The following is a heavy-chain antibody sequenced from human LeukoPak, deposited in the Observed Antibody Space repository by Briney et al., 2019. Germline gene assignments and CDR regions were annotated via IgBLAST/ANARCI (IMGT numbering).Heavy chain of an antibody. J-gene: IGHJ4*02. D-gene: IGHD3-10*01. CDR2: ISSSSSYI. V-gene: IGHV3-21*01. CDR3: ASGLRSEVRGVTIDY. Sequence: KSGGSLRLSCAASGFTFSSYSMNWVRQAPGKGLEWVSSISSSSSYIYYADSVKGRFTISRDNAKNSLYLQMNSLRAEDTAVYYCASGLRSEVRGVTIDYWGQGTLVTVSS. CDR1: GFTFSSYS.